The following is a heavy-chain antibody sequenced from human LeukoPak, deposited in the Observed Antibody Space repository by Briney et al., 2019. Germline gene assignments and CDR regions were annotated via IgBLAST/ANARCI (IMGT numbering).Heavy chain of an antibody. D-gene: IGHD6-19*01. J-gene: IGHJ3*02. CDR3: ARSAVAGTGRAFDT. Sequence: SETLSLTCTVSGGAITSYYWNWIRQPAGKGLEWIGRIFYSGSSDYNPSLQSRVAMSADTSRNQVSLKLSSVTAADTAVYYCARSAVAGTGRAFDTWGRGTMITVSP. CDR1: GGAITSYY. V-gene: IGHV4-4*07. CDR2: IFYSGSS.